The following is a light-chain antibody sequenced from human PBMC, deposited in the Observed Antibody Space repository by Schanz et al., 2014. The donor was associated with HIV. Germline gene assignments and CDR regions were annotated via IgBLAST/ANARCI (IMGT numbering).Light chain of an antibody. V-gene: IGLV2-14*01. CDR1: SSDVGGYNY. CDR2: DVS. Sequence: QSALTQPASVSGSPGQSITISCTGTSSDVGGYNYVSWYQQHPGEAPKLIIYDVSNRPSGVSNRFSGSKSGNTASLTVSGLQAEDEADYYCCSYAGSYTWVFGGGTKLTVL. CDR3: CSYAGSYTWV. J-gene: IGLJ3*02.